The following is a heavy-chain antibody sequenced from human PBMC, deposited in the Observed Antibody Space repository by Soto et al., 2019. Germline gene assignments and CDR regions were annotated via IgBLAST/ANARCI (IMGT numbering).Heavy chain of an antibody. CDR1: GFTFSSDA. J-gene: IGHJ4*02. CDR2: ISGSGGST. D-gene: IGHD6-19*01. V-gene: IGHV3-23*01. Sequence: GSLRLSCAASGFTFSSDAMSWVRQAPGKGLEWVSAISGSGGSTYYADSVKGRFTISRDNSKNTLYLQMNSLRAEDTAVYYCAKDLAPGIAVAGTYFDYWGQGTLVTVSS. CDR3: AKDLAPGIAVAGTYFDY.